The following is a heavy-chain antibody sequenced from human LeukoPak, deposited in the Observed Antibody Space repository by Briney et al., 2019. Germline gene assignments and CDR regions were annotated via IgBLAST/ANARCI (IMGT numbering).Heavy chain of an antibody. D-gene: IGHD4-17*01. Sequence: GGSLRLSCAASGFTFSSYEMNWVRQAPGKGLEWDSYISSSGSTRYYADSVKVRFTISRDNAKNSLYLQMNSLRAEDTAVYYCAKSQYGDYAVVDYWGQGTLVTVSS. V-gene: IGHV3-48*03. CDR1: GFTFSSYE. J-gene: IGHJ4*02. CDR2: ISSSGSTR. CDR3: AKSQYGDYAVVDY.